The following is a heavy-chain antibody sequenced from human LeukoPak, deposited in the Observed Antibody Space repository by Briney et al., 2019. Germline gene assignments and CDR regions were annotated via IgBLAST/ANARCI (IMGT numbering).Heavy chain of an antibody. V-gene: IGHV1-18*01. J-gene: IGHJ6*02. CDR2: ISAYNGNT. CDR3: ARDHGSSSVHYYGMDV. CDR1: GYTFTSCG. Sequence: GASVKVSCKASGYTFTSCGISWVRQAPGQGLEWMGWISAYNGNTNYAQKLQGRVTMTTDTSTSTAYMELRSLRSDDTAVYYCARDHGSSSVHYYGMDVWGQGTTVTVSS. D-gene: IGHD6-6*01.